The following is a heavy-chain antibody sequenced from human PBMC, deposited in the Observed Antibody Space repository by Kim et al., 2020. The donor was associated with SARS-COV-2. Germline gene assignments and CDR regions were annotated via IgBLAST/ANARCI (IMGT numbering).Heavy chain of an antibody. CDR1: GDSISSYY. D-gene: IGHD7-27*01. J-gene: IGHJ3*02. CDR3: ARDYWGTNAFDI. Sequence: SETLSLTCTVSGDSISSYYWSWIRQPPGKGLEWIGYIYYSGSTNYNPSLKSRLTISVDTSKNQFSLKLSSVTAADTAVYYCARDYWGTNAFDIWGQGTMV. V-gene: IGHV4-59*13. CDR2: IYYSGST.